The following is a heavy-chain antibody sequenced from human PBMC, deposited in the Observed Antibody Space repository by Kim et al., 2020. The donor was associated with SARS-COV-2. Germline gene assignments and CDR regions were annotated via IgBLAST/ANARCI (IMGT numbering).Heavy chain of an antibody. CDR3: ARGDYGSGSYPLDY. V-gene: IGHV1-69*04. Sequence: AQKFQVSVTITADKSTSTAYMELSSLRSEDTAVYYCARGDYGSGSYPLDYWGQGTLVTVSS. J-gene: IGHJ4*02. D-gene: IGHD3-10*01.